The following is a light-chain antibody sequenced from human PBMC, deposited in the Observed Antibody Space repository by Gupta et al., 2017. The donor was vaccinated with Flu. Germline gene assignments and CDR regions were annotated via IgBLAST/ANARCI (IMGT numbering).Light chain of an antibody. J-gene: IGKJ4*01. V-gene: IGKV3-15*01. CDR1: RSVNSN. Sequence: VLTQSPATLSVSPGESVTLSCTASRSVNSNLAWYKQKRGRPPRLLIHGAATREAGVTAMFGGSGCEKEFPLNISGRQSEDYAVYYCQQHGIWPPVTFGRGTNV. CDR3: QQHGIWPPVT. CDR2: GAA.